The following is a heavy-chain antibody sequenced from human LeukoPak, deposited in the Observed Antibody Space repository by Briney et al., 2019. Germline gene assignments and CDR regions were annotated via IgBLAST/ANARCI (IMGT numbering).Heavy chain of an antibody. CDR3: ARAPTDIAAASTLVY. CDR1: GGSFSGYY. V-gene: IGHV4-34*01. CDR2: INHSGRT. Sequence: SETLSLTCAVSGGSFSGYYSSWIRQPPGKGLEWIGEINHSGRTTYNPSPKRRVTISVATSKNQCSLKLSSVTAADTAVYYCARAPTDIAAASTLVYWGEGTLVTVSS. D-gene: IGHD6-13*01. J-gene: IGHJ4*02.